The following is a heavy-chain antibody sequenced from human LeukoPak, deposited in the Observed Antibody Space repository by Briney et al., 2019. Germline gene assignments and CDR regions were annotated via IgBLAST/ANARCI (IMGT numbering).Heavy chain of an antibody. D-gene: IGHD6-19*01. CDR1: GFTFDDYA. CDR3: ARWLSTGGYYYYGMDV. V-gene: IGHV3-23*01. J-gene: IGHJ6*02. Sequence: GGSLRLSCAASGFTFDDYAMHWVRQAPGKGLEWVSAISGSGGSTYYADSVKGRFTISRDNSKNTLYLQMNSLRAEDTAVYYCARWLSTGGYYYYGMDVWGQGTTVTVSS. CDR2: ISGSGGST.